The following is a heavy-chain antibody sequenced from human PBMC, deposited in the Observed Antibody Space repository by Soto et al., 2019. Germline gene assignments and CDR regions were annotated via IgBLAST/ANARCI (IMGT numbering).Heavy chain of an antibody. CDR1: GFTFSSYW. J-gene: IGHJ5*02. V-gene: IGHV3-7*05. CDR3: TRYLGWGWFDP. D-gene: IGHD6-19*01. CDR2: IKEDGSEK. Sequence: EVQLVDSGGGLVQPGGSLRLSCAASGFTFSSYWMSWVRKAPGKGLECVASIKEDGSEKYYVDSVKGRFTISRDDAKNSLYLQMNSLRVEDTPVYYCTRYLGWGWFDPLGQGTLVTVSS.